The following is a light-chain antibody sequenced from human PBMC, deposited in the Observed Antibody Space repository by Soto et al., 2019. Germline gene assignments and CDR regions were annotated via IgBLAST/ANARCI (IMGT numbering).Light chain of an antibody. J-gene: IGLJ1*01. CDR1: SSDVGGYKY. Sequence: QSALTQPASVSGSPGQSITISCTGTSSDVGGYKYVSWYQQHPGKAPKVMIYEVSNRPSGVSTRFSGSKSGNTASLTISGLQAEDEAEYYCKSYTSSSTYVFGTGTKVTVL. CDR2: EVS. V-gene: IGLV2-14*01. CDR3: KSYTSSSTYV.